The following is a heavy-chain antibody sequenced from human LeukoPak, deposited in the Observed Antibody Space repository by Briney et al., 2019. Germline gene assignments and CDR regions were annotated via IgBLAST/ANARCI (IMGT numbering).Heavy chain of an antibody. Sequence: GGSLRLSCAASGFTFSSYAMSWVRQAPGKGPEWVSTISGSGGSTYYADSVKGRFTASRDNSKNTVYLQMDSLRVEDTAIYYCARDKGKIALDHWGQGTLITVSS. CDR3: ARDKGKIALDH. CDR1: GFTFSSYA. V-gene: IGHV3-23*01. CDR2: ISGSGGST. J-gene: IGHJ4*02.